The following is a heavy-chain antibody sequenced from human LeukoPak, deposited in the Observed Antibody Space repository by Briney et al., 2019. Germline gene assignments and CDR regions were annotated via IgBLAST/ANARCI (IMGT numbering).Heavy chain of an antibody. CDR2: ISSSSYI. Sequence: GGSLRLSCAASGFTFSSYSMNWVRQAPGKGLEWVSSISSSSYIYYADSVKGRFTISRDNAKNSLYLQMNSLRAEDTAVYYCARSRRYYDSSGYPQGWYFDLWGRGTLVTVSS. J-gene: IGHJ2*01. D-gene: IGHD3-22*01. V-gene: IGHV3-21*01. CDR3: ARSRRYYDSSGYPQGWYFDL. CDR1: GFTFSSYS.